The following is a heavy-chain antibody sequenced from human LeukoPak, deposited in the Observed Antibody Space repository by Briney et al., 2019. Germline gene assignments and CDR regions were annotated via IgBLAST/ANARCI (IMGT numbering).Heavy chain of an antibody. V-gene: IGHV3-7*01. J-gene: IGHJ6*02. CDR1: GFTFSGYA. D-gene: IGHD2-21*02. CDR2: TNQDGSQN. CDR3: VTFWGSMESDWLRDGMDV. Sequence: GGSLRLSCAASGFTFSGYAMSWVRQAPGKGLEWVGNTNQDGSQNYYVDSVKGRFTISRDNAKNALYLQMNSLRAEDTAIYYCVTFWGSMESDWLRDGMDVWGQGTTVTVSS.